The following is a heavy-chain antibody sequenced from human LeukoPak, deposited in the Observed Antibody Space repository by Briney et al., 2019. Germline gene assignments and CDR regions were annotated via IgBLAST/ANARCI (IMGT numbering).Heavy chain of an antibody. Sequence: SLRLSCAASRFTFDDYAMHWVRQAPGRGLEWVSGISWNSGSIGYADSVKGRFTISRDNAKNSLYLKMNSLRAEDTALYYCAKEGPYSSSWYGYYYGMDVWGQGTTVTVSS. D-gene: IGHD6-13*01. V-gene: IGHV3-9*01. CDR1: RFTFDDYA. J-gene: IGHJ6*02. CDR3: AKEGPYSSSWYGYYYGMDV. CDR2: ISWNSGSI.